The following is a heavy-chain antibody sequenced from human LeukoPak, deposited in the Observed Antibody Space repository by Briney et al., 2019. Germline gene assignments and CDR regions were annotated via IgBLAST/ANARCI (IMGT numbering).Heavy chain of an antibody. CDR2: IYYSGST. CDR3: ARAVGVGRGTYFDL. CDR1: GGSISSYY. D-gene: IGHD1-1*01. V-gene: IGHV4-59*01. J-gene: IGHJ2*01. Sequence: SETLSLTCTVSGGSISSYYWNWIRQPPGKGLEWIGYIYYSGSTNYNPSLKSRVTISVDTSKNQFSLKLSSVTAADTAVYSCARAVGVGRGTYFDLWGRGTLVTVSS.